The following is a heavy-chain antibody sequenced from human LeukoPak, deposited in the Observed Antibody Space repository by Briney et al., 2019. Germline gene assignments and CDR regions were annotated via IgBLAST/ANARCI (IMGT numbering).Heavy chain of an antibody. Sequence: ASVTVSCKASGYTFTGYYMHWVRQAPGQGLEWMGWINPNSGGTNYAQKFQGRVTMTRDTSISTAYMELSRLRSDDTAVYYCARDWAPGSGSYPEAFYWGQGTLVTVSS. J-gene: IGHJ4*02. D-gene: IGHD1-26*01. CDR3: ARDWAPGSGSYPEAFY. CDR1: GYTFTGYY. CDR2: INPNSGGT. V-gene: IGHV1-2*02.